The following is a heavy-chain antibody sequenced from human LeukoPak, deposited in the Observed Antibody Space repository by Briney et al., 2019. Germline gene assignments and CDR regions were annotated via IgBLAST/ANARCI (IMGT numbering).Heavy chain of an antibody. CDR1: GFTFSSYA. CDR3: AKDGPVAGTGEVYYYYYGMDV. V-gene: IGHV3-23*01. J-gene: IGHJ6*02. D-gene: IGHD6-19*01. CDR2: ISGSGGST. Sequence: PGGSLRLSCAASGFTFSSYAMSWVRQAPGKGLEWVSAISGSGGSTYYADSVKGRFTISRDNSKNTLYLQMNSLRAEDTAVYYCAKDGPVAGTGEVYYYYYGMDVWGQGTTVTVSS.